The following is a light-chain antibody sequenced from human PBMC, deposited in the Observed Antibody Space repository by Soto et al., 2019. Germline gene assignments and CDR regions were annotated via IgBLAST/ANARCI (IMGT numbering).Light chain of an antibody. CDR3: QQYYSTLPT. V-gene: IGKV4-1*01. J-gene: IGKJ1*01. CDR2: RAS. CDR1: QSVLYSSNNKNY. Sequence: DIVMTQSADSLGVSLGERATINCKSSQSVLYSSNNKNYLAWYQQKPGQPPKLLIYRASTRESGVPDRFSGSGSGTDFTLTISSLQAADVAVYYCQQYYSTLPTFGQGTKVEIK.